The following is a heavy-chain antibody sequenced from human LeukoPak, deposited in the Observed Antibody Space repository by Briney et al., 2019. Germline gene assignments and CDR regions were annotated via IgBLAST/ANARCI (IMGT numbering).Heavy chain of an antibody. CDR2: FDTGFGT. CDR3: ARSSGWWSLDY. CDR1: GFTFSTAS. Sequence: TGGSLRLSCAVSGFTFSTASLHWVRQAPGRGLEWVSAFDTGFGTYYPDSLKGRFTISRDNSKNTLFLQMNSLRAEDTAVYYCARSSGWWSLDYWGQGTLVTVSS. V-gene: IGHV3-23*01. J-gene: IGHJ4*02. D-gene: IGHD6-19*01.